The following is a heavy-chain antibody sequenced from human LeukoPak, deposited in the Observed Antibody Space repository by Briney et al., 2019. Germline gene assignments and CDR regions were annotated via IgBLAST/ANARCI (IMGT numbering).Heavy chain of an antibody. D-gene: IGHD3-10*01. CDR3: AKDNSGMGRGVISHNWFDP. CDR1: GYTFTGYY. Sequence: ASVKVSCKASGYTFTGYYMHWVRQAPGQGLEWVGIINPSGGSTSYAQKFQGRVTMSRDTSTSTVYLELSSLRSEDTAVYYCAKDNSGMGRGVISHNWFDPWGQGTLVTVSS. V-gene: IGHV1-46*01. CDR2: INPSGGST. J-gene: IGHJ5*02.